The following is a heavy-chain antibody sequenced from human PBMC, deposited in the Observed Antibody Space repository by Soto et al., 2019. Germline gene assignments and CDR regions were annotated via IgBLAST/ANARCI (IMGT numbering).Heavy chain of an antibody. CDR3: ARGTRYCSSTSCFSGVTLFDH. V-gene: IGHV1-18*04. CDR2: ISSYNGNT. CDR1: GYTFTSYG. Sequence: ASVKVSCKASGYTFTSYGISWVRQAPGQGLEWMGWISSYNGNTNYAQKVQGRVTMTTDKSTSTTYMELRSLRSDDTAVYYCARGTRYCSSTSCFSGVTLFDHWGQGTLVTVS. D-gene: IGHD2-2*01. J-gene: IGHJ5*02.